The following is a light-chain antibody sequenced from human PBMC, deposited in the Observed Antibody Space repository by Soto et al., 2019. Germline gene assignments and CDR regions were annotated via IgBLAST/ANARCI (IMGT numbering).Light chain of an antibody. CDR1: QSVSSRY. CDR2: GAA. Sequence: IVLTQSPGTLSLSPGERATLSCRASQSVSSRYLARYQQKPGQAPRLLIYGAASRATGIPDRLSGSGSGTDFTLTISRLEPEDLAVYYCKQYGSSRTVGQGTKVEIK. CDR3: KQYGSSRT. J-gene: IGKJ1*01. V-gene: IGKV3-20*01.